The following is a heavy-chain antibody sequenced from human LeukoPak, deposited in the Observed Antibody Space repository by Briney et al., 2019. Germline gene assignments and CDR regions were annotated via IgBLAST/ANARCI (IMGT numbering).Heavy chain of an antibody. V-gene: IGHV4-4*07. CDR2: IYTSGST. D-gene: IGHD2-2*01. CDR1: GGSISSYY. J-gene: IGHJ6*02. Sequence: SETLSLTCTVSGGSISSYYWSWIRQPAGKGLEWIGRIYTSGSTNYNPSLKSRVTISVDTSKNQFSLKLSSVTAADTAVYYCARAGGAKYCSSTSCYAPHYGMDVWGQGTTVTVSS. CDR3: ARAGGAKYCSSTSCYAPHYGMDV.